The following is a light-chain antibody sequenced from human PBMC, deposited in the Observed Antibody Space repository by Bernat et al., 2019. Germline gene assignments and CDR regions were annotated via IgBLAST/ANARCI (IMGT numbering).Light chain of an antibody. Sequence: DIVMTQSPDSLAVSLGERATINCKSSQTVLYTSSDKNYLAWYQQKPGQPPKLLIYWASTRETGVPDRISGSGSGTDFTLSISSLQAEDVAVYYCQKYDTTPWTFGQGTKVEIK. CDR3: QKYDTTPWT. V-gene: IGKV4-1*01. CDR1: QTVLYTSSDKNY. J-gene: IGKJ1*01. CDR2: WAS.